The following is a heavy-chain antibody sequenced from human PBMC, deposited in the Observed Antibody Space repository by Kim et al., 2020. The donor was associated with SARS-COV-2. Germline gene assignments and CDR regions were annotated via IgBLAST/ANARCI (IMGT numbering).Heavy chain of an antibody. J-gene: IGHJ4*02. CDR1: GYTFNTYP. CDR2: INADKGDT. Sequence: ASVKVSCKASGYTFNTYPIHWVRQAPGQRLEWVGWINADKGDTEYSQKFQGRVTITRDTSASTAYMELTSLKSEDSAVYYGARHIGHSLYFFDSWGQGTLVTVSS. CDR3: ARHIGHSLYFFDS. V-gene: IGHV1-3*01. D-gene: IGHD5-18*01.